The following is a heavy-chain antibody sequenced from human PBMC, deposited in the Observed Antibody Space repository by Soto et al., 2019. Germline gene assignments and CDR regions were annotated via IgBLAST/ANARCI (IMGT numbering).Heavy chain of an antibody. Sequence: QLQLQESGPGLVKPSETLSLTCTVSGGSISSSSYYWGWIRQPPGKGLEWIGSIYYSGSTYYNPSLKSRVTISVDTSKNQFSLKLSSVTAADTAVYYCARQNDSSGQGVYYFDYWGQGTLVTVSS. J-gene: IGHJ4*02. V-gene: IGHV4-39*01. CDR1: GGSISSSSYY. CDR2: IYYSGST. D-gene: IGHD3-22*01. CDR3: ARQNDSSGQGVYYFDY.